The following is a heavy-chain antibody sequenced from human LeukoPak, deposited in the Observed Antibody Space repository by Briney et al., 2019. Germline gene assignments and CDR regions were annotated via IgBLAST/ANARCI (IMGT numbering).Heavy chain of an antibody. CDR2: ISYDGSNK. Sequence: PGGSLRLSCAASGFTFSSYAMHWVRQAPGKGLEWVAVISYDGSNKYYADSVKGRFTISRDNSKNTLYLQMNSLRAEDTAVYYCARDKSPNSGGWYFWGQGTLVTVSS. CDR1: GFTFSSYA. J-gene: IGHJ4*02. CDR3: ARDKSPNSGGWYF. D-gene: IGHD6-19*01. V-gene: IGHV3-30*04.